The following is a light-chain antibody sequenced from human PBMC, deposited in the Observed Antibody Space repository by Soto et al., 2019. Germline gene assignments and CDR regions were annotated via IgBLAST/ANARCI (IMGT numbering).Light chain of an antibody. Sequence: DIPMTQSPSTLSASVGDRVTITWRASQSISSWLAWYQQKPGKAPKLLMYDASSLESGVPSRFSGSGSGTECTLTIISLQPDDFATYYCQQYNSYSWTFGQGTKVEIK. CDR1: QSISSW. J-gene: IGKJ1*01. V-gene: IGKV1-5*01. CDR3: QQYNSYSWT. CDR2: DAS.